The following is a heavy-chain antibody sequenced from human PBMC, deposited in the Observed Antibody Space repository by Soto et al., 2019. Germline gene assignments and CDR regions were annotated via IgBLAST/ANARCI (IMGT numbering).Heavy chain of an antibody. D-gene: IGHD6-13*01. CDR3: AREVNSSPARGPNWFDP. CDR1: GDSINNSHW. Sequence: QVQLQESGPGLVQPSGTLSLTCAVSGDSINNSHWWSWVRQTPGKGLEWIGGTYHSGTTNYNPSLKTRVTISIDKSKNQFSLKMNSVPAADTAVYYCAREVNSSPARGPNWFDPWGQGTLVTVSS. CDR2: TYHSGTT. V-gene: IGHV4-4*02. J-gene: IGHJ5*02.